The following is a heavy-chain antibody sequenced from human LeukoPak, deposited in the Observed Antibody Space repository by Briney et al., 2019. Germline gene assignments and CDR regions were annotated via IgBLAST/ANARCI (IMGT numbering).Heavy chain of an antibody. J-gene: IGHJ5*02. D-gene: IGHD2-2*01. V-gene: IGHV3-74*03. CDR2: INGDASNT. CDR1: GLTFNSYW. CDR3: ARAMPHDNWFDP. Sequence: GGSLRLSCAASGLTFNSYWMHWVRQVAGKGLGWVAGINGDASNTTYADSVKGRFTISRDNAKNTLYLQMNSLRVDDTAIYYCARAMPHDNWFDPWGQGSLVTVSS.